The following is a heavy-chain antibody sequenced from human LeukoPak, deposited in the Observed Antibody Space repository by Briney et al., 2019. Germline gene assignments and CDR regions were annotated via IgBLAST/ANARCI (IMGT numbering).Heavy chain of an antibody. Sequence: QPGGSLRLSCAASGFTFSSDAMSSVRQAPGKGLEWVSAISGSGGSTYYAGSVKGRFTISRDNSKNTMYLQMNSLRAEDTAVYYCAKDLAVGKDTDWGQGTLVTVSS. CDR3: AKDLAVGKDTD. V-gene: IGHV3-23*01. CDR2: ISGSGGST. J-gene: IGHJ4*02. D-gene: IGHD2-15*01. CDR1: GFTFSSDA.